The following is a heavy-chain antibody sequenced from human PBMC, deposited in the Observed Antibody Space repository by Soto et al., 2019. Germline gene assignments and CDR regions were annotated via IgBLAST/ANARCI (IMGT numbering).Heavy chain of an antibody. Sequence: SETLSLTCAVSGVSITDYYWTWIRQAPGKGLEWIGYIYYSGSTDYNPSLKSRVTMSVDTSKNQFSLKLTSVSAADTAVYYCARGGWYIDYWGQGIMVTVSS. CDR2: IYYSGST. J-gene: IGHJ4*02. CDR1: GVSITDYY. D-gene: IGHD6-19*01. CDR3: ARGGWYIDY. V-gene: IGHV4-59*01.